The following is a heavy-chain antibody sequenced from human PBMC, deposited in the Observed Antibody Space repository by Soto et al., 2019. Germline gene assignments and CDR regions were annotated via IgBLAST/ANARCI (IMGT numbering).Heavy chain of an antibody. Sequence: QLQLQESGSGLVKPSQTLSLTCAVSGGSIGSGGYSWSWIRQPPGKGLEWIGYIYRGESTYYNPSLKSRVTISVDRSKNQFSLKLSSVTAADTAVYYCARAEGGIFDYWGQGTLVTVSS. CDR2: IYRGEST. CDR1: GGSIGSGGYS. J-gene: IGHJ4*02. CDR3: ARAEGGIFDY. V-gene: IGHV4-30-2*01.